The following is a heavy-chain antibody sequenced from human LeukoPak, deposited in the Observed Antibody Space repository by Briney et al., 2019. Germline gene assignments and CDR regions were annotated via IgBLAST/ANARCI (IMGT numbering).Heavy chain of an antibody. CDR1: GGSFSGYY. Sequence: PSETLSLTCAVYGGSFSGYYWSWIRQPPGKGLEWIGEINHSGSTNYNPSLKSRVTISVDTSKNQFSLKLSSVTAADTAVYYCASGVVGFVKTRDYWGQGTLVTVSS. D-gene: IGHD2-15*01. V-gene: IGHV4-34*01. J-gene: IGHJ4*02. CDR2: INHSGST. CDR3: ASGVVGFVKTRDY.